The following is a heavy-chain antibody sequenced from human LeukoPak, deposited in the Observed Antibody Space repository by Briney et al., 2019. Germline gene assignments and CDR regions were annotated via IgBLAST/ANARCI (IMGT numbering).Heavy chain of an antibody. J-gene: IGHJ4*02. CDR3: ARSGYSSSRQPLYYFDY. CDR2: INHSGST. D-gene: IGHD6-13*01. V-gene: IGHV4-34*01. CDR1: GGSFSGYY. Sequence: PSETLSLTCAVYGGSFSGYYWSWIRQPPGKGLEWIGEINHSGSTNYNPSLKSRVTISVDTSKNQFSLKLSSVTAADTAVYYCARSGYSSSRQPLYYFDYWGQGTLVTVSS.